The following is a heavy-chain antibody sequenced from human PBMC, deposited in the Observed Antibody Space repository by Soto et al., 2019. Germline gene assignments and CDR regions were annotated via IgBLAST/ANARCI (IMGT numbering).Heavy chain of an antibody. CDR3: ARVEAVAGLYNYHGLDV. CDR1: GGTFSNYA. Sequence: ASVKVSCKVSGGTFSNYAIDWVRLAPGHGLEWMGGIVPIFGTTYYTHKFQGRATIIADDSTTTAYLEMSSLRSEDTAIYYCARVEAVAGLYNYHGLDVWGQGTAVTVSS. CDR2: IVPIFGTT. D-gene: IGHD6-19*01. V-gene: IGHV1-69*13. J-gene: IGHJ6*02.